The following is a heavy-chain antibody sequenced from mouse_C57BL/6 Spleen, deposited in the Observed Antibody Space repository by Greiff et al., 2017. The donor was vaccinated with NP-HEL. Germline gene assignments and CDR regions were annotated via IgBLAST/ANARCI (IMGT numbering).Heavy chain of an antibody. D-gene: IGHD1-1*01. Sequence: QVHVKQPGAELVRPGSSVKLSCKASGYTFTSYWMHWVKQRPIQGLEWIGNIDPSDSETHYNQKFKDKATLTVDKSSSTAYMQLSSLTSEDSAVYYGARGDPYYGSSYGYFDVWGTGTTVTVSS. J-gene: IGHJ1*03. CDR1: GYTFTSYW. CDR3: ARGDPYYGSSYGYFDV. CDR2: IDPSDSET. V-gene: IGHV1-52*01.